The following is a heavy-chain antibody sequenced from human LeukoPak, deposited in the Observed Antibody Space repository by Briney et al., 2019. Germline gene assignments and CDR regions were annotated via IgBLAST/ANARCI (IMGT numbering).Heavy chain of an antibody. D-gene: IGHD2-2*01. Sequence: GGSLRLSCAASGFTFSSYAMSWVCQAPGKGLEWVSAISDSGTSTYYADSVKGRFTISRDNSKNTLYLQMNSLRAEDAAVYYCAKDPYGTSYNWFDPWGQGTLVTVSS. J-gene: IGHJ5*02. CDR2: ISDSGTST. CDR3: AKDPYGTSYNWFDP. V-gene: IGHV3-23*01. CDR1: GFTFSSYA.